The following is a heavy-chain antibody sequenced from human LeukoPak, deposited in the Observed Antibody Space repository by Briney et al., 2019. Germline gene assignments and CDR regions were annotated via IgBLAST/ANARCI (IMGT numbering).Heavy chain of an antibody. CDR1: GYTFANYG. V-gene: IGHV1-18*01. CDR2: ISPYNGNT. J-gene: IGHJ4*02. D-gene: IGHD1-1*01. CDR3: SRETATTVTDY. Sequence: ATVKVSCKASGYTFANYGISWVRQAPGQGLEWMGWISPYNGNTNYAQKLRGRVSMTTDTSTSTAYLDLGSLRSDDTAVYYCSRETATTVTDYWGQGTLVTVSS.